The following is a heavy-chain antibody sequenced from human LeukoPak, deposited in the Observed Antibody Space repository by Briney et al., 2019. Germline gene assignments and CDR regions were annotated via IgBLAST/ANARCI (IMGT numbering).Heavy chain of an antibody. CDR3: ARGLGSSGLIDY. D-gene: IGHD3-22*01. J-gene: IGHJ4*02. CDR1: GFTFSSYW. Sequence: GGSLRLSCEASGFTFSSYWMSWVRQAPGKGLEWVANIKHDGSEKYYVDSLKGRFTISRDNAKNSLYLQMNSLRAEDTAVYYCARGLGSSGLIDYWGQGTLVTVPS. V-gene: IGHV3-7*03. CDR2: IKHDGSEK.